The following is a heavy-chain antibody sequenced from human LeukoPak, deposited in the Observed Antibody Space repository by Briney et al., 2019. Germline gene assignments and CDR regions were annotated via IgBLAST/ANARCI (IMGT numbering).Heavy chain of an antibody. CDR3: ARAPLYYDILTGYYSLMDYYGMDV. CDR1: GYTFSNYG. Sequence: ASVKVSCKASGYTFSNYGISWVRQAPGQGLEWMGWINTNTGNPTYAQGFTGRFVFSLDTSVSTAYLQISSLKAEDTAVYYCARAPLYYDILTGYYSLMDYYGMDVWGQGTTVTVSS. V-gene: IGHV7-4-1*02. J-gene: IGHJ6*02. D-gene: IGHD3-9*01. CDR2: INTNTGNP.